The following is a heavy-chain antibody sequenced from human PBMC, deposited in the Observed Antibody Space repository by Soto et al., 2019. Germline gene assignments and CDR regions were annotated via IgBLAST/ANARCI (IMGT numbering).Heavy chain of an antibody. CDR2: IDYSGNI. J-gene: IGHJ4*02. CDR1: GGSITSSGSA. CDR3: ARHIHNQGFEYYFDS. D-gene: IGHD1-1*01. Sequence: QLQLQESGPGLVKPSETLSLTCNASGGSITSSGSAWGWIRQSPGKGLEWIGTIDYSGNIYYIPSLKGRITLSVDTSTNQISLKLSSVTAADTAVFYCARHIHNQGFEYYFDSWGQGTLVTVSS. V-gene: IGHV4-39*01.